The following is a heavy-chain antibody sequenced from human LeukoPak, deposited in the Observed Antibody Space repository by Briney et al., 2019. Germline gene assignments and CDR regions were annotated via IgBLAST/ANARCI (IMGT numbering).Heavy chain of an antibody. Sequence: ASVKVSCKASGYTFTSYGISWVRQATGQGLEWMGWMNPNSGNTGYAQKFQGRVTMTRNTSISTAYMELSSLRSEDTAVYYCARVFSRYFDHFVIVGYWGQGTLVTVSS. CDR2: MNPNSGNT. D-gene: IGHD3-9*01. J-gene: IGHJ4*02. V-gene: IGHV1-8*02. CDR1: GYTFTSYG. CDR3: ARVFSRYFDHFVIVGY.